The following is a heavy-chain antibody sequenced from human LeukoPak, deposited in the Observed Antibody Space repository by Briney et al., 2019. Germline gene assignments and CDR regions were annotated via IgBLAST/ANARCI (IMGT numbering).Heavy chain of an antibody. CDR3: ARARYSSSWYVDY. J-gene: IGHJ4*02. D-gene: IGHD6-13*01. CDR2: ISSGSSTT. Sequence: PGGSLRLSCAASGFTFSSYWMHWVRQAPGKGLEWVSYISSGSSTTYYADSVKGRFTVSRDNAKNSLYLQMNSLRAEDTAVYYCARARYSSSWYVDYWGQGTLVTVSS. CDR1: GFTFSSYW. V-gene: IGHV3-48*01.